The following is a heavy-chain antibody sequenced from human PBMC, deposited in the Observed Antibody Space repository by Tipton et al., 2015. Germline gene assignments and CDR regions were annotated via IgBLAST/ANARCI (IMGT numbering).Heavy chain of an antibody. J-gene: IGHJ5*02. D-gene: IGHD6-13*01. CDR1: GFTFSNYY. CDR3: AKRKAGGRWYGEES. CDR2: IDSSGRTI. Sequence: AVSGFTFSNYYLSWIRQAPGKGLEWLSYIDSSGRTIYYTDSVKGRFTISRDDSKNTLYLQMNSLRVEDTAVYFCAKRKAGGRWYGEESWGPGSLVTVSS. V-gene: IGHV3-11*01.